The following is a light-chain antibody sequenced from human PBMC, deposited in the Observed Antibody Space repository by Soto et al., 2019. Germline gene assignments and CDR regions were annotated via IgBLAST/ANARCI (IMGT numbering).Light chain of an antibody. J-gene: IGKJ4*01. CDR3: QQLNSYPLT. CDR2: AAS. Sequence: DLQMTQSPSSLSASVGDRVTITCRASQTISSYLNWYQQKPGKAPELLISAASSLQSGVPSRFSGSASGTDFTLTISSLQPEDFATYYCQQLNSYPLTFGGGTKVDIK. V-gene: IGKV1-39*01. CDR1: QTISSY.